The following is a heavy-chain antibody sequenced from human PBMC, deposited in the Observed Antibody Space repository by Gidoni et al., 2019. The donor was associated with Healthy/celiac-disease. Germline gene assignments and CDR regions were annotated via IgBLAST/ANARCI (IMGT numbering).Heavy chain of an antibody. CDR1: GGSISGYY. J-gene: IGHJ4*02. D-gene: IGHD1-26*01. V-gene: IGHV4-59*01. CDR2: IDYSGCT. Sequence: QVQLQESGPGLVKPSETLSLTCTVSGGSISGYYWSWIRQPPGKGLEWIGYIDYSGCTNYNPALKSLVTISVDTSKNQFSLKLSSVTAADTALYYGARNSGSYWGFGYWGQGTLVTVSS. CDR3: ARNSGSYWGFGY.